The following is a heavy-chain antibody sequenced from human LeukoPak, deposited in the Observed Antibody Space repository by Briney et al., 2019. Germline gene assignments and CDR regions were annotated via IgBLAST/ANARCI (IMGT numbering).Heavy chain of an antibody. CDR1: GFTFSSYS. CDR3: TSPGSYDFWSGYYENWFDP. V-gene: IGHV3-73*01. CDR2: IRSKANSYAT. D-gene: IGHD3-3*01. Sequence: GGSLRLSCAASGFTFSSYSMNWVRQASGKGLEWVGRIRSKANSYATAYAASVKGRFTISRDDSKNTAYLQMNSLKTEDTAVYYCTSPGSYDFWSGYYENWFDPWGQGTLVTVSS. J-gene: IGHJ5*02.